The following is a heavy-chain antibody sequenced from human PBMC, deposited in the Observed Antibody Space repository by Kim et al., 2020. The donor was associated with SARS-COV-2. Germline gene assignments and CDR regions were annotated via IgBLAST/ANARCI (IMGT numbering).Heavy chain of an antibody. CDR3: GXXGHXXYDPXXY. CDR2: XSYRGXT. J-gene: IGHJ4*01. CDR1: VASISSYY. D-gene: IGHD5-12*01. V-gene: IGHV4-59*01. Sequence: SETLSLTCTVSVASISSYYWSWIRQPPGKGLXXIGXXSYRGXTNYNPSLKSRVTXXLDXXKHQXXLKVXXVTXXGTAXXFCGXXGHXXYDPXXYWGXXTLXXVS.